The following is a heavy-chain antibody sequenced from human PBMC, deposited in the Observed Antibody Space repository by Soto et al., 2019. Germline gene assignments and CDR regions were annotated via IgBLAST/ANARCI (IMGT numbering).Heavy chain of an antibody. Sequence: QVQLQESGPGLVKPSGTLSLTCAVSGVSISSRNWWSWVRQPPGKGLEWIGEIHPSGNTNSNPSLKIRVTMSVDEYKNQCSLKLTSVTAADTAVYYCSKVDAEYFVSRGDRWFDPWGQGTLVTVSS. D-gene: IGHD2-21*01. CDR2: IHPSGNT. J-gene: IGHJ5*02. CDR3: SKVDAEYFVSRGDRWFDP. V-gene: IGHV4-4*02. CDR1: GVSISSRNW.